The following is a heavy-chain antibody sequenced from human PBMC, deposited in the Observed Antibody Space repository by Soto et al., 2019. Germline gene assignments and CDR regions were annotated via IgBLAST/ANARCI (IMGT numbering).Heavy chain of an antibody. Sequence: QVQLQESGPGLVKPSETLSLTCTVSGGSISSYYWSWIRQPPGKGLEWIGYIYYSGSTNYNPSLTHYTRVVTISVDTSKNQFASKLSSVTAADRAVYYCARDRELRECSGGSCYSGCYYYYGMDVWGQGTTVTVSS. CDR1: GGSISSYY. CDR3: ARDRELRECSGGSCYSGCYYYYGMDV. J-gene: IGHJ6*02. V-gene: IGHV4-59*01. CDR2: IYYSGST. D-gene: IGHD2-15*01.